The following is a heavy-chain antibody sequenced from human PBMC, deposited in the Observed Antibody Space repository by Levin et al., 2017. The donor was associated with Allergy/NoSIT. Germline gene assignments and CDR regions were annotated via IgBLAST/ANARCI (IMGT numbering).Heavy chain of an antibody. V-gene: IGHV5-51*01. CDR3: ARPDTITGNHGWFDP. CDR1: GYSFTSYW. J-gene: IGHJ5*02. CDR2: IYPGDSDT. D-gene: IGHD1-20*01. Sequence: PGESLKISCKGSGYSFTSYWIGWVRQMPGKGLEWMGIIYPGDSDTRYSPSFQGQVTISADKSISTAYLQWSSLKASDTAMYYCARPDTITGNHGWFDPWGQGTLVTVSS.